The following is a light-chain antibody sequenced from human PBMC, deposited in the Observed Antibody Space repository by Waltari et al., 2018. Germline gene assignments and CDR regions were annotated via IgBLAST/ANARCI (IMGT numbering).Light chain of an antibody. CDR3: SSYAGTNLVV. V-gene: IGLV2-23*02. CDR1: RSNIGTSDF. CDR2: EVN. J-gene: IGLJ2*01. Sequence: QSALTQPASVSGSPGRSITIPCSGTRSNIGTSDFFSWYQQRPGKAPKLLIYEVNERPSGVSDRFSGSKSGNTASLTISGLQSEDEADYYCSSYAGTNLVVFGGGTKLTVL.